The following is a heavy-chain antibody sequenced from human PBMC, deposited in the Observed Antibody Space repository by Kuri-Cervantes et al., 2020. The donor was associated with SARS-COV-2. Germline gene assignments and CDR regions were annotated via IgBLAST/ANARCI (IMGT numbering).Heavy chain of an antibody. J-gene: IGHJ4*02. D-gene: IGHD6-13*01. CDR2: IYTSGST. Sequence: SETLSLTCTVSGGSISSGSYYWSWIRQPAGKGLEWIGRIYTSGSTNYNPSLKSRVTISVDTSKNQFSLKLSSVTAADTAVYYCARDTPGIFPGIAAAHAASLAYWGQGTLVTVSS. CDR1: GGSISSGSYY. V-gene: IGHV4-61*02. CDR3: ARDTPGIFPGIAAAHAASLAY.